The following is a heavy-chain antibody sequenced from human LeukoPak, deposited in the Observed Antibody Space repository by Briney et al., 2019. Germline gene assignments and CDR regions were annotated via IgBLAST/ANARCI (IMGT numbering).Heavy chain of an antibody. CDR1: GFTFDDYA. Sequence: GRSLRLSCAASGFTFDDYAMHWVRQAPGKGLEWVSGISWNSGSIGYADSVKGRFTISRDNAKNSLHLQMNSLRAEDTALYYCAKVTDSTRGNDAFDIWGQGTMVTVSS. CDR3: AKVTDSTRGNDAFDI. V-gene: IGHV3-9*01. D-gene: IGHD6-13*01. J-gene: IGHJ3*02. CDR2: ISWNSGSI.